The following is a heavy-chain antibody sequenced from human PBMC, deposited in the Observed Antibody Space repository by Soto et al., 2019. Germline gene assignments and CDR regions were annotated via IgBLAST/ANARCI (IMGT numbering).Heavy chain of an antibody. J-gene: IGHJ4*02. CDR2: ISGSGGST. V-gene: IGHV3-23*01. D-gene: IGHD1-1*01. CDR1: GFTFSSYA. Sequence: GGSLRLSCAASGFTFSSYAMSWVRQAPGKGLEWVSVISGSGGSTYYADSVKGRFTISKDNSKNTLYLQMNSLRAENTAVYYCAKWNAGIDYWGQGTLVTVSS. CDR3: AKWNAGIDY.